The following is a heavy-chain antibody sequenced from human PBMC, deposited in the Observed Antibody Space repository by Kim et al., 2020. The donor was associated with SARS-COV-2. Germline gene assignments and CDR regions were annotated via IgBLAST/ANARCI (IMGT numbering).Heavy chain of an antibody. CDR1: GFTFSSYD. V-gene: IGHV3-13*01. CDR2: IGTAGDT. CDR3: ARGRGGNDYGDYGDFDY. Sequence: GGSLRLSCAASGFTFSSYDMHWVRQATGKGLEWVSAIGTAGDTYYPGSVKGRFTISRENAKNSLYLQMNSLRAGDTAVYYCARGRGGNDYGDYGDFDYWGQGTLVTVSS. D-gene: IGHD4-17*01. J-gene: IGHJ4*02.